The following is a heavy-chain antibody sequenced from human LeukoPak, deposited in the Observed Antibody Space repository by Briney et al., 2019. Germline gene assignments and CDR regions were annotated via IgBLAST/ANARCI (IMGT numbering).Heavy chain of an antibody. CDR1: GFAFSSYG. J-gene: IGHJ4*02. D-gene: IGHD5-12*01. CDR3: AKSGGYSGYEDFDY. Sequence: GGSLRLSCAGSGFAFSSYGMSWVRQAPGKGLEWVSTISGSGGSTYYADSVKGRFTISRDNSKNTLYLQMNSLRAEDTAVYYCAKSGGYSGYEDFDYWGQGTLVTVSS. V-gene: IGHV3-23*01. CDR2: ISGSGGST.